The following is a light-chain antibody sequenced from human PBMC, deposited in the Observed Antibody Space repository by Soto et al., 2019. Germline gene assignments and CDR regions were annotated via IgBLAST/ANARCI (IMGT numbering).Light chain of an antibody. V-gene: IGKV3-11*01. J-gene: IGKJ5*01. CDR3: QQRSNWPPIT. Sequence: EIVLTQSPPTLSLSPGERATLSCRASQSVSSYLAWYQQKPGQAPRLLIYDASNRATGIPARFSGSWSGTDFTLTISSLEPDDFAVYYCQQRSNWPPITFGHGTRLAIK. CDR2: DAS. CDR1: QSVSSY.